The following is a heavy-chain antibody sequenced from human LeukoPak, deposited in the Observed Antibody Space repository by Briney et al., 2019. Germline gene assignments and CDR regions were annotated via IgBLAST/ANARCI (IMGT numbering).Heavy chain of an antibody. Sequence: PSETLSLTCAVYGGSFSGYYWSWIRQPPGKGLEWIGEINHSGSTNYNPSLKGRVTISVDTSKNQFSLKLSSVTAADTAVYYCAKDGDDYLDYWGQGTLVTVSS. J-gene: IGHJ4*02. V-gene: IGHV4-34*01. CDR3: AKDGDDYLDY. CDR1: GGSFSGYY. D-gene: IGHD7-27*01. CDR2: INHSGST.